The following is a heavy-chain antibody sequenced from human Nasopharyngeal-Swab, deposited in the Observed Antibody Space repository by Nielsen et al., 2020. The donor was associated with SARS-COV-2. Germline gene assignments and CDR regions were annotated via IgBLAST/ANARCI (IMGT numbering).Heavy chain of an antibody. Sequence: VRQMPGKGLEWVGRIGDKAHNYATTYAASVKGRFTISRDDSKNTAFLQMDSLKTEDTALYYCTTDYYFDYWGQGTLVPSPQ. CDR2: IGDKAHNYAT. CDR3: TTDYYFDY. J-gene: IGHJ4*02. V-gene: IGHV3-73*01.